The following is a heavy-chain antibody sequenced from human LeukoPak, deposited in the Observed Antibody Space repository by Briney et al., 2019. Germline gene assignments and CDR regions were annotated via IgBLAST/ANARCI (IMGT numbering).Heavy chain of an antibody. V-gene: IGHV1-18*01. CDR1: GYTFTSYC. D-gene: IGHD6-19*01. Sequence: ASVKVSCKASGYTFTSYCIRWVRQAPGQGLEWMGLISAYNGNTNYAQKLQGTVTMTTDTATSTAYMELGRMRSDNTAVYYSARGGFSISSATWLDPWGQGTLVTVSS. CDR3: ARGGFSISSATWLDP. CDR2: ISAYNGNT. J-gene: IGHJ5*02.